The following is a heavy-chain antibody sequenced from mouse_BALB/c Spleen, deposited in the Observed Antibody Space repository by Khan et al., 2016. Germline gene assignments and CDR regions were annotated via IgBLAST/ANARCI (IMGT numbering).Heavy chain of an antibody. J-gene: IGHJ2*01. CDR2: ISSDGSA. V-gene: IGHV5-6-5*01. CDR1: GFTFSSYV. Sequence: LVESGGDLVKPGGSLKVSCAASGFTFSSYVMSWVRQTPEKRLEWVASISSDGSAYYPDSVKGRFTISRDNAKNILYLQMNSLRSEDTAMYYCTRGGYYYGTGYDYFDYWGQGTTLTVSS. CDR3: TRGGYYYGTGYDYFDY. D-gene: IGHD1-1*01.